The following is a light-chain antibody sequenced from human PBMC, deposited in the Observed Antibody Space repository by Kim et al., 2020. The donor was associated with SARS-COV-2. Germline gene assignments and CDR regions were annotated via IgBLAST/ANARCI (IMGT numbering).Light chain of an antibody. CDR2: GKN. V-gene: IGLV3-19*01. J-gene: IGLJ3*02. CDR3: NSRDSSGNHQV. Sequence: SSELTQDPAVSVALGQTVRITCQGDSLRSYYASWYQQKPGQAPVLVIYGKNNRPSGIPDRFSGSSSGNTASLTITGAQAEDEADYYCNSRDSSGNHQVLGGGTQLTV. CDR1: SLRSYY.